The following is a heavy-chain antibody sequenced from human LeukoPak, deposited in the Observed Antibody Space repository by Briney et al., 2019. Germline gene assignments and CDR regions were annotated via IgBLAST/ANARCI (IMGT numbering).Heavy chain of an antibody. Sequence: SQTLSLTCAISGDSVSRNGAAWNWITQSPSRGLEWLGRTYYRSKCYNDYAVSLRGRITINPNTSKNQLSLQLNSVTSEDTAVYHCTRGGTGYCSSSNCYFDHWGQGTLVTVSS. CDR3: TRGGTGYCSSSNCYFDH. CDR1: GDSVSRNGAA. J-gene: IGHJ4*02. CDR2: TYYRSKCYN. D-gene: IGHD2-2*01. V-gene: IGHV6-1*01.